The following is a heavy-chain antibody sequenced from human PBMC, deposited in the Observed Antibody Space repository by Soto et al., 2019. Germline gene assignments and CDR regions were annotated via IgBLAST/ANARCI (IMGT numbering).Heavy chain of an antibody. CDR3: ARYSSSGFDP. Sequence: QVKLQESGPGLVKASQTLSLTCSVSGGSVNNGGYYWSWIRQHPGKGLEWIGYIYYSGNTYSNPSLESRLSISVDTSQNHFSLTLTSVTAADTAVYYCARYSSSGFDPWGQVTVVTVSS. D-gene: IGHD6-19*01. CDR1: GGSVNNGGYY. J-gene: IGHJ5*02. CDR2: IYYSGNT. V-gene: IGHV4-31*03.